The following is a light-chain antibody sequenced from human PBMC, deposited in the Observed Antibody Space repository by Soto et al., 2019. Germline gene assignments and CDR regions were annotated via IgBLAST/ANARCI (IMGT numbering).Light chain of an antibody. Sequence: IVMTQSPATLSVSPGERATLSCRASQSVTSNLAWYQQRPGQAPRLLMYGASSRATGFPARFSGSGSGTEFTLTISSLQSEDFAVYYCQQYNSWPRTFGQGTKVDIK. CDR2: GAS. V-gene: IGKV3-15*01. CDR1: QSVTSN. CDR3: QQYNSWPRT. J-gene: IGKJ1*01.